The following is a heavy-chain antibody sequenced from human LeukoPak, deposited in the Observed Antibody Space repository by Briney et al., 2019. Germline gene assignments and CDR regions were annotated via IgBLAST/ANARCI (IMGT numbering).Heavy chain of an antibody. J-gene: IGHJ3*02. CDR3: ARVVPKQQLVDAFDI. D-gene: IGHD6-13*01. CDR2: VFYSGST. V-gene: IGHV4-59*01. Sequence: SETLSLTCTVSGGSISSYYWSWIRQPPGKGLEWIGYVFYSGSTNYNPSLKSRVSISVDTSKKQLSLKLSSVTAADTAVYYCARVVPKQQLVDAFDIWGQGTMVTVSS. CDR1: GGSISSYY.